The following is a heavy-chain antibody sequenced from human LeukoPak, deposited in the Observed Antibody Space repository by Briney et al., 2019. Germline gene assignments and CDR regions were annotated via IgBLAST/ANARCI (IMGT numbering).Heavy chain of an antibody. D-gene: IGHD6-19*01. Sequence: ASVKVSCKVSGYTLTELSMHWVRQAPGKGLEWMGGFDPEDGETIYAQKFQGRVTMTEDTSTDTAYMELSSPRSEDTAVYYCATLRSGWPYYYYGMDVWGQGTTVTVSS. CDR1: GYTLTELS. CDR3: ATLRSGWPYYYYGMDV. V-gene: IGHV1-24*01. J-gene: IGHJ6*02. CDR2: FDPEDGET.